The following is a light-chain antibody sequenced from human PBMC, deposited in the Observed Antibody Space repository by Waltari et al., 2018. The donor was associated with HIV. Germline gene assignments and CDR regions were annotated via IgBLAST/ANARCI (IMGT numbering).Light chain of an antibody. CDR3: QQYSSFPIT. J-gene: IGKJ2*01. CDR1: HNVGTW. V-gene: IGKV1-5*03. Sequence: DIQMTQSPSTLSASIGDRVSITCRASHNVGTWLAWYQQKPGKAPSLLISKTSTLESGVPTNFSGSGSGTYFTLTISALRPDDFASYFYQQYSSFPITFGQGTKL. CDR2: KTS.